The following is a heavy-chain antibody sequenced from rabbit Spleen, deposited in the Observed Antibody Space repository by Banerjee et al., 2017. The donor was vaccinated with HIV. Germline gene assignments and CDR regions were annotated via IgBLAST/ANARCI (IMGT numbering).Heavy chain of an antibody. CDR3: VREVAGKFNL. CDR1: GFSFSDGDV. CDR2: INTDTSKS. D-gene: IGHD4-1*01. V-gene: IGHV1S45*01. Sequence: QEQLEESGGGLVKPEGSLTLTCKASGFSFSDGDVMCWVRQAPGKGLEWIACINTDTSKSVYVSWATGRFTVSKASSTVTLQMTSLTVADTATYFCVREVAGKFNLWGPGTLVTVS. J-gene: IGHJ4*01.